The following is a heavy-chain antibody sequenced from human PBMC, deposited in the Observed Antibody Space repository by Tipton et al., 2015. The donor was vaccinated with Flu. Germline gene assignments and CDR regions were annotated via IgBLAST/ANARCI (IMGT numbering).Heavy chain of an antibody. J-gene: IGHJ4*02. CDR1: GYTFTSYY. Sequence: QVQLVQSGAEVKKPGASVKVSCKASGYTFTSYYMRWVRQAPGQGLEWMGIINPSGGSTSYAQKFQGRVTMTRDTSTSTVYMELSSLRSEDTAVYYCARDAPYYYDSSGYPIYWGQGTLVTVSS. V-gene: IGHV1-46*01. CDR3: ARDAPYYYDSSGYPIY. D-gene: IGHD3-22*01. CDR2: INPSGGST.